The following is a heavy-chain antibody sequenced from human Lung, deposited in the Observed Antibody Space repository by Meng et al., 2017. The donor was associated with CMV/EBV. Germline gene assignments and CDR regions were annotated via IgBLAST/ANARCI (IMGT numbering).Heavy chain of an antibody. D-gene: IGHD3-10*01. J-gene: IGHJ1*01. CDR1: GDSITNHNW. CDR2: IPHRGSS. V-gene: IGHV4-4*02. Sequence: QGQLREPGPAPVKPSGTLSLTCAVSGDSITNHNWWAWVRQPPGKGLEWIGEIPHRGSSAYNPSLKSRVSMSIDKSKNQFSLKLTSVTAADTAVYHCLRRSGGSVWGQGTLVTVSS. CDR3: LRRSGGSV.